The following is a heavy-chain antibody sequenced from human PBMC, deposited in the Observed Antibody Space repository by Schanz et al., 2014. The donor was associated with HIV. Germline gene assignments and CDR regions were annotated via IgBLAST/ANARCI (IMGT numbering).Heavy chain of an antibody. J-gene: IGHJ4*02. CDR1: GYTFTGYY. CDR3: ARVGRAYYYDSSGGIDY. Sequence: QVQLVQSGAEVKKPGASVKVSCKASGYTFTGYYMHWVRQAPGQGLEWMGWINPNSGGTNYAQKFQGRVTMTRDTSSSTAYMELSRLRSDDTAVYYCARVGRAYYYDSSGGIDYWGQGTLVTVSS. D-gene: IGHD3-22*01. CDR2: INPNSGGT. V-gene: IGHV1-2*02.